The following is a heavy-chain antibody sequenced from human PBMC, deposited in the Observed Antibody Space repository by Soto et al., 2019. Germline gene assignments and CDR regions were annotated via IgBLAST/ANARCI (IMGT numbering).Heavy chain of an antibody. D-gene: IGHD3-22*01. CDR3: ARAMNYYDSSGYPLRPFDY. CDR1: GGTFSSYA. V-gene: IGHV1-69*01. CDR2: IIPIFGTA. J-gene: IGHJ4*02. Sequence: QVQLVQSGAEVKKPGSSVKVSCKASGGTFSSYAISWVRQAPGQGLEWMGGIIPIFGTANYAQKFQGRVTITADESTSTAYMELSSLRSEDTAVYYCARAMNYYDSSGYPLRPFDYWGQGTLVTVS.